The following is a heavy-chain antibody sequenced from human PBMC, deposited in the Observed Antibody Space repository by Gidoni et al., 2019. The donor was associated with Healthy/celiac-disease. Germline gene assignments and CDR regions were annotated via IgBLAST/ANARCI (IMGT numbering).Heavy chain of an antibody. Sequence: EVQLVESGGGLVKPGRSLRLSCTASGFTFGDYAMSWFRQAPGKGLEWVGFIRSKAYGGTTEYAASVKGRFTISRDDSKSIAYLQMNSLKTEDTAVYYCTRDGAMGAAAGISHYYYYGMDVWGQGTTVTVSS. CDR3: TRDGAMGAAAGISHYYYYGMDV. CDR1: GFTFGDYA. J-gene: IGHJ6*02. CDR2: IRSKAYGGTT. D-gene: IGHD6-13*01. V-gene: IGHV3-49*05.